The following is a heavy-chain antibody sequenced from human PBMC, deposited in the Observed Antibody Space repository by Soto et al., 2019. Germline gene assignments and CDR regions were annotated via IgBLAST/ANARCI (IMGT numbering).Heavy chain of an antibody. CDR3: AKESEVPVASIDY. J-gene: IGHJ4*02. Sequence: EVQLLESGGGLVQPGGSLRLSCAAAGFTFGSYAMTWVRQAPGKGLEWVSAISGSGGSTYYADSVKGRFTISRDNSQTTMDLQMHSLRAEDTAVDYCAKESEVPVASIDYWGQGTLVTVSS. CDR2: ISGSGGST. V-gene: IGHV3-23*01. CDR1: GFTFGSYA. D-gene: IGHD2-2*01.